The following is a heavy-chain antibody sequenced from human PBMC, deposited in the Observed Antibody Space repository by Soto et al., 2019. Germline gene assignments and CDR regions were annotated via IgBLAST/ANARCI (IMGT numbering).Heavy chain of an antibody. V-gene: IGHV3-30*18. Sequence: QVQLVESGGGVVQPGRSLRLSCAASGFTFNAYGMHWVRQAPGKGLVWVAVISSDGSSKYYADSVQGRFTISRDNSKNTVALQMISLRAEDTAVYYCVKDLRWSGYDLFDYWGQGVLVTVSS. CDR1: GFTFNAYG. D-gene: IGHD5-12*01. J-gene: IGHJ4*02. CDR3: VKDLRWSGYDLFDY. CDR2: ISSDGSSK.